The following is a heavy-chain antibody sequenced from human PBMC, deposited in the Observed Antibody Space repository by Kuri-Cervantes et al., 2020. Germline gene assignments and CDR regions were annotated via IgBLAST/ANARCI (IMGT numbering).Heavy chain of an antibody. Sequence: GESLKISCAASGFTFSTYVMHWVRQAPGKGLEWVAVISHDGSFKNHADSVKGRFTISRDNSKITLYLQINSLRAEDTAVYYCASRKAAAGVDVFDIWGQGTMVTVSS. CDR1: GFTFSTYV. D-gene: IGHD6-13*01. CDR2: ISHDGSFK. CDR3: ASRKAAAGVDVFDI. V-gene: IGHV3-30*04. J-gene: IGHJ3*02.